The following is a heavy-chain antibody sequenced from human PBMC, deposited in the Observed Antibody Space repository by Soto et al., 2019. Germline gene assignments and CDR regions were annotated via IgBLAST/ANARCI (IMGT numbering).Heavy chain of an antibody. D-gene: IGHD6-19*01. CDR2: IYHSGST. CDR3: ARDSSGWSYNWFDP. CDR1: GYSISGGYY. Sequence: SETLSLTCAVSGYSISGGYYWGWIRQPPGKGLEWIGSIYHSGSTYYNPSLKSRVTISVDTSKNQFSLKLSSVTAADTAVYYCARDSSGWSYNWFDPWGQGTLVTVSS. J-gene: IGHJ5*02. V-gene: IGHV4-38-2*02.